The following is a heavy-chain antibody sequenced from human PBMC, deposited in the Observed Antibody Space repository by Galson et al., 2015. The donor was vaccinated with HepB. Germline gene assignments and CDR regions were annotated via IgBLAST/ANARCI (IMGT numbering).Heavy chain of an antibody. J-gene: IGHJ3*02. V-gene: IGHV3-48*02. CDR3: ARAVIAVSGPAFDI. Sequence: SLRVSCADSGFNFSSYSMNWVRQAPGKGLEWVSYISSSSSTIYYADSVKGRFTISRDNAKNSLYLQMNSLRDEDTAVYYCARAVIAVSGPAFDIWGQGTMVTVSS. CDR2: ISSSSSTI. D-gene: IGHD6-19*01. CDR1: GFNFSSYS.